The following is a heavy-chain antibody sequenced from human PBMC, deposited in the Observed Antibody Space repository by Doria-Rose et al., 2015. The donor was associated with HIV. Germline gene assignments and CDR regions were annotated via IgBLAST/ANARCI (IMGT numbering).Heavy chain of an antibody. CDR1: GVSLSSPGMG. Sequence: TLKESGPVLVKPTETLTLTCTVSGVSLSSPGMGVSWIRQPPGKALEWLANIFSEDERSYKTSLKSRLTISRGTSKSQVVLTMTDMDPVDTATYYCARIESSRWYHKYYFDFWGQGTLVIVSA. V-gene: IGHV2-26*01. J-gene: IGHJ4*02. CDR2: IFSEDER. D-gene: IGHD6-13*01. CDR3: ARIESSRWYHKYYFDF.